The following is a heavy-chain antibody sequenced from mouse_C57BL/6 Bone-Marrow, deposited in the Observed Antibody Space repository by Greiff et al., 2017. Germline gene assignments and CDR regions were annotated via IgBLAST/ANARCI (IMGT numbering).Heavy chain of an antibody. CDR2: INPNNGGT. CDR1: GYTFTDYY. V-gene: IGHV1-26*01. J-gene: IGHJ4*01. Sequence: EVQLQQSGPELVKPGASVKISCKASGYTFTDYYMNWVKQSHGKSLEWIGDINPNNGGTSYNQKFKGKATLTVDKSSSTAYMQLHSLTSEDSAVDYCAKGETTVVAQYYYAMDYWGQGTSVTVSS. CDR3: AKGETTVVAQYYYAMDY. D-gene: IGHD1-1*01.